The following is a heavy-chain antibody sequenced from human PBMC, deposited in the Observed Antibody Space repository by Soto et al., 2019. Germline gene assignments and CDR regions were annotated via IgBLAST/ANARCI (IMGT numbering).Heavy chain of an antibody. CDR1: GYTFNSHE. Sequence: GGSLRLSCVASGYTFNSHEMNWVRQAPGKGLEWISSISGSGTTNYAESVKGLFTISRDNAHKSLFLEMKDLRVEDTAVYYCARGGIHWGQGTLVTVSS. CDR2: ISGSGTT. J-gene: IGHJ4*02. CDR3: ARGGIH. V-gene: IGHV3-48*03. D-gene: IGHD3-16*01.